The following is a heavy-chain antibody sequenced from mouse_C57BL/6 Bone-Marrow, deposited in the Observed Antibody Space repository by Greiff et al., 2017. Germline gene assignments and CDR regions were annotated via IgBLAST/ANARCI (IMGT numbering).Heavy chain of an antibody. Sequence: VQLQQPGAELVRPGSSVKLSCTASGYTFTSYWMDWVKQRPGQGLAWIGHIYPSDSETHSNQKFKDKATLTVDKSSSTAYMQLSSLTSEDSAVYYCAQLGPFDYWGQGTTLTVSS. V-gene: IGHV1-61*01. J-gene: IGHJ2*01. CDR2: IYPSDSET. CDR3: AQLGPFDY. CDR1: GYTFTSYW. D-gene: IGHD4-1*02.